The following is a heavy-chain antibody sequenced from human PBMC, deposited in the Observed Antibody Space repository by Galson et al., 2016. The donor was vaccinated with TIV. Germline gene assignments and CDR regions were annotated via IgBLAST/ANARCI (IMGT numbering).Heavy chain of an antibody. CDR2: MNPNSVNT. D-gene: IGHD3-22*01. Sequence: SVKVSCKASGYTFTSYDIHWVRQATGQGLEWMGWMNPNSVNTGFAQKFQGRVTMTRNTSITTAYMELSSLRSEDTAVYYCARGPLDYSDSRGFDWYFDLWGRRTLLTVSS. J-gene: IGHJ2*01. CDR1: GYTFTSYD. CDR3: ARGPLDYSDSRGFDWYFDL. V-gene: IGHV1-8*01.